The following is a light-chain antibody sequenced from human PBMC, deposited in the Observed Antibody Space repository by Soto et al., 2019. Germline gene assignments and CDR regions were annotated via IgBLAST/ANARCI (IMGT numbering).Light chain of an antibody. CDR3: SSYTAASTLDVV. V-gene: IGLV2-14*01. J-gene: IGLJ2*01. Sequence: QSVLTQPASVSGSPGQSITISCTGTSSDGDYVSWYQQHPGKAPKLIISEVTNRPSGVSNRFSGSKSDYTASLTISGLQAEDEADYYCSSYTAASTLDVVFGGGTKVTVL. CDR1: SSDGDY. CDR2: EVT.